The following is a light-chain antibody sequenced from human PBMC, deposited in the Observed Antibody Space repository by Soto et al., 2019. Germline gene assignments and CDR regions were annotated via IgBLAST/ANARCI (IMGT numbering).Light chain of an antibody. V-gene: IGLV2-14*01. CDR3: SSYTSSLTGV. CDR1: SSDVGGYNY. J-gene: IGLJ3*02. Sequence: QSALTQPASVSGSPGQSITISCTGSSSDVGGYNYVSWYQQYPGKAPQVLLYEVSNRPSGVSNRFSGSKSGNTASLTISGLQADDEADYYCSSYTSSLTGVFGGGTKLTVL. CDR2: EVS.